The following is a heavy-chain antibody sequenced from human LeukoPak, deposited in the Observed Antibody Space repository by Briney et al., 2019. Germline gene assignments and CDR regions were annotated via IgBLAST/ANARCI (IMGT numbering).Heavy chain of an antibody. CDR1: GFTFSSYS. V-gene: IGHV3-21*01. J-gene: IGHJ4*02. CDR2: ISSSSSYI. CDR3: ARDHSVHPSASTDSSGYYSDY. Sequence: GGSLRLSCAASGFTFSSYSMNWVRQAPGKGLEWVSSISSSSSYIYYADSVKGRFTISRDNAKNSLYLQMNSLRAEDTAVYYCARDHSVHPSASTDSSGYYSDYWGQGTLVTVSS. D-gene: IGHD3-22*01.